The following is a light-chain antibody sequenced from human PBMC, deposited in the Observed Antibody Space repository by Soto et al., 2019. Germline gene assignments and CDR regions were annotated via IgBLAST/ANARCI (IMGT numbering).Light chain of an antibody. CDR3: QQSYSTPYT. CDR1: HTSSSW. V-gene: IGKV1-5*03. Sequence: DIQMTQSPSTLSGSVGDRVTITCRASHTSSSWLAWYQQKPGKAPKLLIYKASTLKSGVPSRFSGSGSGTEFTLTISSLQPDDFATYYCQQSYSTPYTFGQGTRLEIK. CDR2: KAS. J-gene: IGKJ5*01.